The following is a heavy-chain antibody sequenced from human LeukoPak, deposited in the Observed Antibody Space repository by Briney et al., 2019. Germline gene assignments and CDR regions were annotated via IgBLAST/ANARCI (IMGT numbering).Heavy chain of an antibody. CDR1: GDSVSSNSAA. CDR2: TYYRSKWYY. V-gene: IGHV6-1*01. J-gene: IGHJ5*02. Sequence: SQTLSLTCSISGDSVSSNSAAWNWIRQSPSRGLEWLGRTYYRSKWYYEYAASVKSRITVKSDTSKNQFSLQPNSVTPEDTAVYYCASTHGPIDHWGQGTPVTVSS. D-gene: IGHD2-8*01. CDR3: ASTHGPIDH.